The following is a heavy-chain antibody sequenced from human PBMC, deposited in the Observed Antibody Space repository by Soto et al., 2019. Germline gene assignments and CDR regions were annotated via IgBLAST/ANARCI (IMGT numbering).Heavy chain of an antibody. Sequence: PSETLSLTCTVSGGSISSGDYYWSWIRQPPGKGLEWIGYIYYSGSTYYNPSLKSRVTISVDTSKNQFSLKLSSVTAADTAVYYCARGDYYGSGSYSNYYYGMDVCGQGTTVTVSS. CDR1: GGSISSGDYY. CDR2: IYYSGST. J-gene: IGHJ6*02. V-gene: IGHV4-30-4*01. CDR3: ARGDYYGSGSYSNYYYGMDV. D-gene: IGHD3-10*01.